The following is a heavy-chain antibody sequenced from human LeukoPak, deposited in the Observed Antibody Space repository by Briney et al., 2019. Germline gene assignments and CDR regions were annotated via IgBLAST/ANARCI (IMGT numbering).Heavy chain of an antibody. CDR3: ARGIPYCSSTSCYESLYGMDI. V-gene: IGHV3-53*01. CDR2: IYSGGTT. CDR1: GFTVSSSY. J-gene: IGHJ6*02. Sequence: GGSLRLSCAASGFTVSSSYMTWVRQAPGKGLEWVSVIYSGGTTYYADSVKGRFTISRDNSKNTLYLQMNSLRAEDTAVYYCARGIPYCSSTSCYESLYGMDISGHGTTGTLSS. D-gene: IGHD2-2*01.